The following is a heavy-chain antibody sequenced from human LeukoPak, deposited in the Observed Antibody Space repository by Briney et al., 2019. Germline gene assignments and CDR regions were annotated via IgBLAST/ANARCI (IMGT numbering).Heavy chain of an antibody. CDR1: GYTFSSYD. J-gene: IGHJ3*02. V-gene: IGHV1-8*03. Sequence: ASVKVSCKASGYTFSSYDINWVRQATGQGLEWMGWMNPNSGNTGYAQKFQGRVTITRNTSISTAYMELSSLRSEDTAVYYCARMVLVAGTWVAFDIWGQGTMVTVSS. CDR2: MNPNSGNT. D-gene: IGHD6-19*01. CDR3: ARMVLVAGTWVAFDI.